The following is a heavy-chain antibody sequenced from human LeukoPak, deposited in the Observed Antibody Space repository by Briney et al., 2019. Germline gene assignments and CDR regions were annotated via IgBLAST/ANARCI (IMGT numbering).Heavy chain of an antibody. CDR3: AKSHANSGTYHSFFDY. V-gene: IGHV3-30*18. J-gene: IGHJ4*02. Sequence: GRSLRLSYAASGFTFNNYGMHWVRQAPGKGLEWVTLISYDANNKYYSDSVKGRFTISRDNSKNTLFLQMNSLRPDDTAVYYCAKSHANSGTYHSFFDYWGQGTLVTVSS. CDR1: GFTFNNYG. CDR2: ISYDANNK. D-gene: IGHD1-26*01.